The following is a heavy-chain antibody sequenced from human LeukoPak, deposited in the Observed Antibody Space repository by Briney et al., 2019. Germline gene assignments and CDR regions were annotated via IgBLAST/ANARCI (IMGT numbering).Heavy chain of an antibody. CDR2: IYYSGST. CDR3: ARAGITMVRGVIIEGWFDP. CDR1: GGSISSSSYY. J-gene: IGHJ5*02. D-gene: IGHD3-10*01. Sequence: TSETLSLTCTVSGGSISSSSYYWGWIRQPPGKGLEWIGYIYYSGSTNYNPSLKSRVTISVDTSKNQFSLKLSSVTAADTAVYYCARAGITMVRGVIIEGWFDPWGQGTLVTVSS. V-gene: IGHV4-61*05.